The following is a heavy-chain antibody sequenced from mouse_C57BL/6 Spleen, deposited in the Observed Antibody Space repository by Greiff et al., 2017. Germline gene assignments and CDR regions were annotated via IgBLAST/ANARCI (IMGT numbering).Heavy chain of an antibody. J-gene: IGHJ2*01. D-gene: IGHD4-1*01. V-gene: IGHV5-4*01. CDR3: ARDPGEGDFDY. CDR1: GFTFSSYA. Sequence: DVMLVESGGGLVKPGGSLKLSCAASGFTFSSYAMSWVRQTPEKRLEWVATISDGGSYTYYPDNVKGRFTISRDNAKNNLYLQMSHLKSEDTAMYYCARDPGEGDFDYWGQGTTLTVSS. CDR2: ISDGGSYT.